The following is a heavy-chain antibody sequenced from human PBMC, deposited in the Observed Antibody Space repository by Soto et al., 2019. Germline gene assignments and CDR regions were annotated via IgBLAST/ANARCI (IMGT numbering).Heavy chain of an antibody. V-gene: IGHV3-7*01. Sequence: PGGSLRLSCAASGFTFSSYWMYWVRQAPGKGLEWVANIKGDGSEKNYVDSVKGRFTISRDNAKNSLYLQMNSLRVEDTAVYYCARVACSGGSCYYYNWFDPWGQGTLVTVSS. CDR1: GFTFSSYW. D-gene: IGHD2-15*01. CDR2: IKGDGSEK. J-gene: IGHJ5*02. CDR3: ARVACSGGSCYYYNWFDP.